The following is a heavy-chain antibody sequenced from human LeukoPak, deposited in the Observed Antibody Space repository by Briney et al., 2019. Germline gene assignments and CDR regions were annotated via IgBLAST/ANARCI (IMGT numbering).Heavy chain of an antibody. J-gene: IGHJ6*03. CDR1: GDSINNYY. D-gene: IGHD3-3*01. CDR2: IYSSGRT. CDR3: ARVTTNFDQYMDV. V-gene: IGHV4-4*07. Sequence: TSETQSLTCTVSGDSINNYYWSWVRQPAGKGLEWIGRIYSSGRTDYNPSLKSRVTLSVDTSKNQLSLRVNSVTAADTAVYYCARVTTNFDQYMDVWGKGTTVTVSS.